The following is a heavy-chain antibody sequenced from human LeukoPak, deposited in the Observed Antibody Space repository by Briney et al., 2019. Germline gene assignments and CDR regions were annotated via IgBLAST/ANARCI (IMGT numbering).Heavy chain of an antibody. CDR1: EYTFTSYD. D-gene: IGHD2-2*01. CDR3: ARREARYCSSTSCSPPTRTFDY. V-gene: IGHV1-8*01. CDR2: VNHNSGNT. J-gene: IGHJ4*02. Sequence: ASVKVSCKAAEYTFTSYDINWVRHPPGQGGEWMGWVNHNSGNTSYKQKFQGRVTMTRNTSTSTAYMELSSLRSEDTAVYYGARREARYCSSTSCSPPTRTFDYWGQGTLVTVSS.